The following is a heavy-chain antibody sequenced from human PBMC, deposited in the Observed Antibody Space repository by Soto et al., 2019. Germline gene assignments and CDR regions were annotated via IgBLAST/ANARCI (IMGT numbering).Heavy chain of an antibody. J-gene: IGHJ4*02. CDR1: GLAFSSSA. D-gene: IGHD3-22*01. CDR3: AGVSTMIDY. V-gene: IGHV3-23*01. Sequence: EVQLLESGGGLVQPGGSLRLSCAASGLAFSSSAMSWVRQAPGKGLEWVSAISGGGGSTYYADSVKGRFTISRDNSKNPLYLHMSSLRAEDTAIYYCAGVSTMIDYWGQGTLVTVSS. CDR2: ISGGGGST.